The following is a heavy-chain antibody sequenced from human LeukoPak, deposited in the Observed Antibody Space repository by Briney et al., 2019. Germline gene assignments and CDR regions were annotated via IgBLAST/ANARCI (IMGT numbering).Heavy chain of an antibody. Sequence: SETLSLTCAVSGGSISSSNWWSWVRQPPGKGLEWIGEIYHSGSTNYNPSLKSRVTISVDTSKNQFSLKLSSVTAADTAVYYCASDYGGNQNWFDPWGQGTLVTVSS. CDR3: ASDYGGNQNWFDP. CDR2: IYHSGST. V-gene: IGHV4-4*02. J-gene: IGHJ5*02. CDR1: GGSISSSNW. D-gene: IGHD4-23*01.